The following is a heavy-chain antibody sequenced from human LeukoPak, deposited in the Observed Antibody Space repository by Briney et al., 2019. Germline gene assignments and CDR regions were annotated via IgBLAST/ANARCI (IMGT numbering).Heavy chain of an antibody. J-gene: IGHJ6*02. CDR2: INLILGIA. CDR1: GGTFSSYA. CDR3: ASGLEDYYGSGYYYYGMDV. Sequence: SVKVSCTASGGTFSSYAISWVRQAPGQGLEWMGRINLILGIANYAQKFQGRVTITADKSTSTAYMELSNLRSEDTAVYYCASGLEDYYGSGYYYYGMDVWGQGTTVTVSS. V-gene: IGHV1-69*04. D-gene: IGHD3-10*01.